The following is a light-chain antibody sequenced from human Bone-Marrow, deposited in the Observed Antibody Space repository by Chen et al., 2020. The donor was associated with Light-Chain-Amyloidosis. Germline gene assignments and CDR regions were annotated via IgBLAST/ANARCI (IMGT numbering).Light chain of an antibody. CDR2: KDT. V-gene: IGLV3-27*01. CDR1: VLANRY. J-gene: IGLJ3*02. Sequence: SYELTQPPSVSVSPGQTARITCSGDVLANRYSRWFQQKPGQAPVLVIYKDTERPSWIPERFSGSSSGTIVTLTVTGAQVEDEADYYCYSAADNNLWVFGGGTKLTVL. CDR3: YSAADNNLWV.